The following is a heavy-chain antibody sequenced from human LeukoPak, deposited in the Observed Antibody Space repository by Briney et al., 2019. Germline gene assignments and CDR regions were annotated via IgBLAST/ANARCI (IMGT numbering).Heavy chain of an antibody. D-gene: IGHD3-22*01. Sequence: GGSLRLSCAASGFTFSSYSMNWVRQAPGKGLEWVSSISSSSGYIYYADSVKGRFTISRDNAKNSLYLQMSSLRAEDTAVYYCARVKSYYYDTSDKDAFDIWGQGTMVTVSS. CDR2: ISSSSGYI. V-gene: IGHV3-21*04. J-gene: IGHJ3*02. CDR3: ARVKSYYYDTSDKDAFDI. CDR1: GFTFSSYS.